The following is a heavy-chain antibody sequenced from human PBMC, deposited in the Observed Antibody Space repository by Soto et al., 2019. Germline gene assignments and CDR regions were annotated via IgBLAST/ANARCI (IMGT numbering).Heavy chain of an antibody. CDR1: GFTFSSYG. D-gene: IGHD6-13*01. J-gene: IGHJ6*02. CDR2: ISYDGSNK. CDR3: AKHLGAAAGTGLDV. Sequence: QVQLVESGGGVVQPGRSLRLSCAASGFTFSSYGMHWVRQAPGKGLEWVAVISYDGSNKYYADSVKGRFTISRDNSKKTLYTQLNSLRAEHTAVYYCAKHLGAAAGTGLDVWGQGTTVIVSS. V-gene: IGHV3-30*18.